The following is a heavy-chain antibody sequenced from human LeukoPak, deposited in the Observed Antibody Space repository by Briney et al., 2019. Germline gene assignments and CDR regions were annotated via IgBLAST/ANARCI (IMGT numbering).Heavy chain of an antibody. V-gene: IGHV7-4-1*02. CDR2: INTKTGNP. CDR1: GYTFRNYA. CDR3: ARVGPYVDPTQVDY. D-gene: IGHD3-16*01. J-gene: IGHJ4*02. Sequence: ASVKVSCKASGYTFRNYAMNWVRQAPGQGLEWMGWINTKTGNPTYAQGFTGRFVFSLDTSVSTAYLQISNLKAEDTAVYYCARVGPYVDPTQVDYWGQGTLVTVSS.